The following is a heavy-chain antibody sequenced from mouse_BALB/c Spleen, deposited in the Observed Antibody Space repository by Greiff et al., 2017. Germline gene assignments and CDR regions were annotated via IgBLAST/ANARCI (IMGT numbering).Heavy chain of an antibody. CDR2: ISSGGSYT. V-gene: IGHV5-9-4*01. J-gene: IGHJ4*01. D-gene: IGHD2-10*01. Sequence: EVKLVESGGGLVKPGGSLKLSCAASGFTFSSYAMSWVRQSPEKRLEWVAEISSGGSYTYYPDTVTGRFTISRDNAKNTLYLEMSSLRSEDTAMYYCARDSAYYGNYDAMDYWGQGTSVTVSS. CDR1: GFTFSSYA. CDR3: ARDSAYYGNYDAMDY.